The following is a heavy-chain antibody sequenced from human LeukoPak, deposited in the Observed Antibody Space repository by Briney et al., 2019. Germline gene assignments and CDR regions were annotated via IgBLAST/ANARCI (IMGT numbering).Heavy chain of an antibody. CDR2: INHSGST. CDR3: ARRRVWFGEFPFDY. D-gene: IGHD3-10*01. J-gene: IGHJ4*02. CDR1: GGSFSGYY. Sequence: SETLSLTCAVYGGSFSGYYWSWIRQPPGKGLEWIGEINHSGSTNYNPSLKSRVTISVDTSKNQFSLKLSSVTAADTAVYYCARRRVWFGEFPFDYWGQGTLVTVSS. V-gene: IGHV4-34*01.